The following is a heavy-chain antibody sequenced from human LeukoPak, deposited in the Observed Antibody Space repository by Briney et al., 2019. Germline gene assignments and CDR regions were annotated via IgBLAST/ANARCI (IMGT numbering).Heavy chain of an antibody. CDR2: IRQDGSEK. V-gene: IGHV3-7*01. Sequence: PGGSLRLSCAASGFIFSSYEMNWVSQAPGKGMEWVANIRQDGSEKYYGDSVKGRFTISRDNAKNSLYLQMNSLRAEDTAVYYCARDRGSSGWYEFDYWGQGTLVTVSS. CDR3: ARDRGSSGWYEFDY. CDR1: GFIFSSYE. D-gene: IGHD6-19*01. J-gene: IGHJ4*02.